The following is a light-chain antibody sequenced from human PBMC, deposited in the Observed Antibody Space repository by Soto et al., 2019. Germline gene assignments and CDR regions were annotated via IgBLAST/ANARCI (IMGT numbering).Light chain of an antibody. CDR3: QQYDNLPRT. CDR2: DAA. CDR1: QDISNY. Sequence: DIQMTQSPSSLSASVGDRVTITCQASQDISNYLNWYQQKPGKAPKLLIYDAANLETGVPSRFSGIRSGTDFTFTISSLQPEDIATYYCQQYDNLPRTFGPGTQ. V-gene: IGKV1-33*01. J-gene: IGKJ3*01.